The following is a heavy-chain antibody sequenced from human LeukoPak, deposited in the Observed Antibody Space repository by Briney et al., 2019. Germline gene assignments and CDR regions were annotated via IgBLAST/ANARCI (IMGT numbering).Heavy chain of an antibody. V-gene: IGHV1-2*02. CDR2: INPGNGGT. CDR3: AREYSASEH. J-gene: IGHJ1*01. CDR1: GGTFSSYA. Sequence: ASVKVSCKASGGTFSSYAISWVRQAPGQGLEWMGWINPGNGGTHYAQKFQGRITVTSDTSITTSYMELSRLTSDDTALYYCAREYSASEHWGQGSLVTVSS. D-gene: IGHD5-12*01.